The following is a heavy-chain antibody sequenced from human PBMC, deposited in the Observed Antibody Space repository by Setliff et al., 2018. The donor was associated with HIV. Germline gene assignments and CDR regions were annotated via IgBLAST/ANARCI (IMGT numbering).Heavy chain of an antibody. J-gene: IGHJ4*02. CDR3: ARQDIPTGYYLFDY. V-gene: IGHV1-2*06. CDR2: INPNMGDT. Sequence: ASVKVSCKASGYKFTGHHIQWMRQAPGQGLEWMGRINPNMGDTQYAQKFQGRIIMTRDTSINTVYMELSSLTSDDTALYCCARQDIPTGYYLFDYWGQGTQVTAPQ. CDR1: GYKFTGHH. D-gene: IGHD3-9*01.